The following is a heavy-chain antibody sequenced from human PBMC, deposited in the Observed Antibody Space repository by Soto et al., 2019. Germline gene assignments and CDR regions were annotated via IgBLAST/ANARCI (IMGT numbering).Heavy chain of an antibody. D-gene: IGHD4-17*01. J-gene: IGHJ6*02. CDR2: IILVFGTA. CDR1: GGTLSNYG. CDR3: ARGDATKITVTTYYGMDV. V-gene: IGHV1-69*12. Sequence: QVQLVQSGAEVKKPGSSVKVSCKASGGTLSNYGVSWVRQAPGQGLEWMGGIILVFGTANYAHKFQGRLTTTADESTSTGYMDVSSLRSEDTAVYYCARGDATKITVTTYYGMDVWGQGTTVTVSS.